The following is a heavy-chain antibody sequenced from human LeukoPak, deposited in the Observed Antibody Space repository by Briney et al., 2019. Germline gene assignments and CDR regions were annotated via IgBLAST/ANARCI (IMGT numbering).Heavy chain of an antibody. Sequence: GGSLRLSCAASGFAISDYSMNWVRQAPGKGLEWVANIKQDGSEKYYVDSVKGRFTISRDNAKNSLYLQMNSLRAEDTAVYYCARVRGPYYYDSSGYPYYFDYWGQGTLVTVSS. D-gene: IGHD3-22*01. J-gene: IGHJ4*02. CDR3: ARVRGPYYYDSSGYPYYFDY. V-gene: IGHV3-7*03. CDR1: GFAISDYS. CDR2: IKQDGSEK.